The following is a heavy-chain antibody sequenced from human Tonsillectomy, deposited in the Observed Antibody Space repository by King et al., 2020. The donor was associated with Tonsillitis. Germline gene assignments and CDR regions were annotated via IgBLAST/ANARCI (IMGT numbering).Heavy chain of an antibody. Sequence: VQLVESGGGLVQRGGSLRLSCAASGFTFSSYWMSWVRQAPGKGLEWVANIKQDGSEKYYVDSVKGRFTISRDNAKNSLYLQMNSLRAEDTAVYYCARDHDCSSTSCPTSGMDVWGKGTTVTVSS. CDR1: GFTFSSYW. CDR2: IKQDGSEK. J-gene: IGHJ6*04. V-gene: IGHV3-7*01. D-gene: IGHD2-2*01. CDR3: ARDHDCSSTSCPTSGMDV.